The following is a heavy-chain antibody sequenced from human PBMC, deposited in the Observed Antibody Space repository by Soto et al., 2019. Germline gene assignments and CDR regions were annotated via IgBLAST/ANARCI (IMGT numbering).Heavy chain of an antibody. CDR3: ACGGGGDYLFGS. D-gene: IGHD4-17*01. V-gene: IGHV4-39*07. CDR1: GDSISTSNYY. CDR2: IFYSGGT. Sequence: SETLSLTCSVSGDSISTSNYYWGWIRQPPGKGLEWIGHIFYSGGTYYNPSLKSRASISVDTSRNEFSLKLTSITAADTAIYFCACGGGGDYLFGSWGQGILVTVSS. J-gene: IGHJ4*02.